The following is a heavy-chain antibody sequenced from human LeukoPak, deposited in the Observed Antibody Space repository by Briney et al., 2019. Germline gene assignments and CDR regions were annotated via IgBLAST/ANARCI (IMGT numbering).Heavy chain of an antibody. CDR1: GGSVSSGSYY. Sequence: SETLSLTCTVSGGSVSSGSYYWSWIRQPPGKGLEWIGYIYYSWSTNYNPSLKSRVTISVDTSKNQFSLKLSSVTAADTAVYYCARGNYSSGTFDYWGQGTLVTVSS. V-gene: IGHV4-61*01. D-gene: IGHD6-19*01. CDR3: ARGNYSSGTFDY. CDR2: IYYSWST. J-gene: IGHJ4*02.